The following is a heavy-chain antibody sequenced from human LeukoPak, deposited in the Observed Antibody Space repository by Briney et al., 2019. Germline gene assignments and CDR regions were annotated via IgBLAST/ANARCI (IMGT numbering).Heavy chain of an antibody. Sequence: GGSLRLSCAASGFTFSSFDMNWVRQAPGKGLEWVSSISTSSRYIYYRDSVKGRFTISRDDAKNSLYLQMNSLRVEDTAVYYCARADCSGSTCYLRRSWFDPWGEGTLVTVSS. D-gene: IGHD2-2*01. CDR1: GFTFSSFD. CDR2: ISTSSRYI. CDR3: ARADCSGSTCYLRRSWFDP. J-gene: IGHJ5*02. V-gene: IGHV3-21*01.